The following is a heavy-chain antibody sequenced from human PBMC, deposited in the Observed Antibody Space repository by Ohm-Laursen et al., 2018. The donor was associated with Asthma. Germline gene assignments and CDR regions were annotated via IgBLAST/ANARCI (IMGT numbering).Heavy chain of an antibody. V-gene: IGHV3-73*01. Sequence: SLRLSCSAPGFTFRSYAMHWVRQASGKGLEWVGRIRSKANSYATAYAASVKGRFTISRDDSKNTAYLQMNSLKTEDTAVYYCTGVTTGYYYGMDVWGQGTTVTVSS. D-gene: IGHD4-17*01. CDR3: TGVTTGYYYGMDV. CDR2: IRSKANSYAT. CDR1: GFTFRSYA. J-gene: IGHJ6*02.